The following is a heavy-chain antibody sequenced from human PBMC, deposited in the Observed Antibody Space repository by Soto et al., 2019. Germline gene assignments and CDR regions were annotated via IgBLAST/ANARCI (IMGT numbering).Heavy chain of an antibody. Sequence: EVQLLESGGGLARPGGSLRLSCVASGFTFSDYAMTWVRQAPGKGLEWVATISPAGGNIEYTDSLKGRFTISRDNSKNTLYLQLNGLTSDDTAVHYCAKVAGGLGYFDHWGRGTLVTVSS. D-gene: IGHD3-16*01. CDR1: GFTFSDYA. J-gene: IGHJ2*01. CDR3: AKVAGGLGYFDH. CDR2: ISPAGGNI. V-gene: IGHV3-23*01.